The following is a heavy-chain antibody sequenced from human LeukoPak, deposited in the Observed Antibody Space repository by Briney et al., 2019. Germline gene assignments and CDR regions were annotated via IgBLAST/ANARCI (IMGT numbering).Heavy chain of an antibody. CDR2: ISGSGDTI. CDR3: AREGSARNFDY. V-gene: IGHV3-48*03. Sequence: GGSLRLSCAASGFTPTNYKMNWVRQAPGQGLEWVSRISGSGDTIYYADSVKGRFTISRDNANNSLFLQMNSLRAEDTAVYYCAREGSARNFDYWGQGTLVTVSS. J-gene: IGHJ4*02. CDR1: GFTPTNYK. D-gene: IGHD6-19*01.